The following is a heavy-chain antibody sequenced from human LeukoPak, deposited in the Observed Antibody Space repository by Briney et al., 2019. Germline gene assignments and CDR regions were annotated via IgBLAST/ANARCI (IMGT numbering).Heavy chain of an antibody. Sequence: GGSLRLSCAASGFTFSNYAMSWVRQVPGKGLEWVSVISGSGSSTYYADSVKGRFTISRDNSKNMLYLQMNSLRAEDTAVYFCAKDSASYGRFDYWGQGTLVTVSS. V-gene: IGHV3-23*01. D-gene: IGHD5-18*01. CDR1: GFTFSNYA. J-gene: IGHJ4*02. CDR3: AKDSASYGRFDY. CDR2: ISGSGSST.